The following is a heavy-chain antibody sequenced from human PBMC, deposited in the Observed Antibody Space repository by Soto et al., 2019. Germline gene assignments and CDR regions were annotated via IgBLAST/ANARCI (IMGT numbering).Heavy chain of an antibody. Sequence: ASVKVSCKASGYTFTSYGISWVRRAPGQGLEWMGWISAYNGNTNYAQKLQGRVTMTTDTSTSTAYMELRSLRSDDTAVYYCARGSSISSSSLVNWFDPWGQGTLVTVSS. CDR3: ARGSSISSSSLVNWFDP. CDR1: GYTFTSYG. CDR2: ISAYNGNT. J-gene: IGHJ5*02. D-gene: IGHD6-6*01. V-gene: IGHV1-18*01.